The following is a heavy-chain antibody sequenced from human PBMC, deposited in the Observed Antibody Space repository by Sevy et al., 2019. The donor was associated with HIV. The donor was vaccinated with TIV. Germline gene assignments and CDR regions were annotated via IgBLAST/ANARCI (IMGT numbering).Heavy chain of an antibody. CDR1: GFIFSNYA. J-gene: IGHJ5*02. D-gene: IGHD3-9*01. Sequence: GGSLRLSCSASGFIFSNYAMHWVRQAPGKGLEYVSGLSSHNAGSTYYADSVNGRFTISRDNSKNTLYLQMTRLRTEDTAVYYCVKDRIETILWSKGDWFDPWGQGTLVTVSS. CDR3: VKDRIETILWSKGDWFDP. V-gene: IGHV3-64D*06. CDR2: LSSHNAGST.